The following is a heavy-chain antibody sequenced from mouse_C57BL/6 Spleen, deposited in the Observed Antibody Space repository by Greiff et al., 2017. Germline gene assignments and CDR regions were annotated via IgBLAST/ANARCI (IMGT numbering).Heavy chain of an antibody. CDR2: INPNNGGT. D-gene: IGHD1-1*01. J-gene: IGHJ2*01. Sequence: EVQLQQSGPELVKPGASVKISCKASGYTFNDYYMNWVKQSHGKSLEWIGNINPNNGGTSYNQKFKGKATLTVDKSSSTAYMELRSLTSEDSAVYYCAREGNYYGSSYDGWGQSTTLTVSS. CDR1: GYTFNDYY. CDR3: AREGNYYGSSYDG. V-gene: IGHV1-26*01.